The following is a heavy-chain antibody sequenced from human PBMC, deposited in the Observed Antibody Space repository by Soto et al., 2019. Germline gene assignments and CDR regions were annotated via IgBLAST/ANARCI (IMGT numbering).Heavy chain of an antibody. D-gene: IGHD6-13*01. CDR3: AKAVDSSSWINWFER. J-gene: IGHJ5*02. Sequence: AGGSLRLSCAAVGFTFSSYAMSWVRQAPGKRLAWVSAISCSGGSTYYADSVNGRFTISRDNSKNKLYPQMNSLRAEDTAVYYCAKAVDSSSWINWFERWGQGTLVTVCS. V-gene: IGHV3-23*01. CDR2: ISCSGGST. CDR1: GFTFSSYA.